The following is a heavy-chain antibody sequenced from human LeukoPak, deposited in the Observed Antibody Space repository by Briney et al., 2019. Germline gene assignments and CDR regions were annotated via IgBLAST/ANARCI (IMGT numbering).Heavy chain of an antibody. CDR3: ARRRRGFDY. V-gene: IGHV4-39*01. D-gene: IGHD3-10*01. CDR2: IYYSGST. J-gene: IGHJ4*02. Sequence: SETLSLTCTVSGGSISSSSYYWGWIRQPPGKGLEWMGSIYYSGSTYYNPSLMSRVTISVDTSKNQFSLKLSSVTAADTAVYYCARRRRGFDYWGQGTLVTVSS. CDR1: GGSISSSSYY.